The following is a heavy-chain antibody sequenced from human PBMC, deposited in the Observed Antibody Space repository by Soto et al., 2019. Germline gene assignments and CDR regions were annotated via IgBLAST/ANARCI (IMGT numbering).Heavy chain of an antibody. CDR1: GFTFSSYS. CDR2: ISSSSSYI. J-gene: IGHJ6*02. Sequence: LRLSCAASGFTFSSYSMNWVRQAPGKGLEWVSSISSSSSYIYYADSVKGRFTISRDNAKNSLYLQMNSLRAEDTAVYYCAKEAAAGYYYYYGMDVWGQGTTVTVYS. V-gene: IGHV3-21*01. CDR3: AKEAAAGYYYYYGMDV. D-gene: IGHD6-13*01.